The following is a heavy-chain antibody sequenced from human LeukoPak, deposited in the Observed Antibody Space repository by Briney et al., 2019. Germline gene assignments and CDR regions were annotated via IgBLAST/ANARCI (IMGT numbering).Heavy chain of an antibody. CDR3: ARDPGDY. CDR2: IRQDGSDK. J-gene: IGHJ4*02. CDR1: GFTFSSYW. V-gene: IGHV3-7*01. D-gene: IGHD3-10*01. Sequence: GGSLRLSCAASGFTFSSYWMTWVRQAPGKGLEWVASIRQDGSDKFYVDSVRGRFTISRDNAKNSLYLQMNSLRAEETAVYYCARDPGDYWGQGTLVTVSS.